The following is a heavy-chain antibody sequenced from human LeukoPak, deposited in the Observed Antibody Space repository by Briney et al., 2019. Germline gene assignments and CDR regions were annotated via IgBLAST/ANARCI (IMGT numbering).Heavy chain of an antibody. CDR3: ARDPSAVTGYFDY. D-gene: IGHD6-19*01. CDR2: IETDGSST. J-gene: IGHJ4*02. V-gene: IGHV3-74*01. CDR1: GFTFSSYW. Sequence: GGSLRLPCAASGFTFSSYWMHWVRQAPGKGLVWVSRIETDGSSTNYADSVKGRFTISRDNAKNTLYLQMNSLRAEDTAVYYCARDPSAVTGYFDYWGQGTLVTVSS.